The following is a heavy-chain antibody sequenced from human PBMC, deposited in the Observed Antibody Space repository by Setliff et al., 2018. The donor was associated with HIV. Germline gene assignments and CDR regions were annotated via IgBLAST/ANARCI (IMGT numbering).Heavy chain of an antibody. CDR2: IYHTGIT. J-gene: IGHJ4*02. V-gene: IGHV4-39*01. D-gene: IGHD3-10*01. Sequence: SETLSLTCTVSGGSITRTPYYWGWIRQPPGKGLEWIGSIYHTGITYDNPSLKSRVTISVDTSKNQISLRLSSVTAADSAVYYCARLSGGMVPNYWGQGTLVTVSS. CDR1: GGSITRTPYY. CDR3: ARLSGGMVPNY.